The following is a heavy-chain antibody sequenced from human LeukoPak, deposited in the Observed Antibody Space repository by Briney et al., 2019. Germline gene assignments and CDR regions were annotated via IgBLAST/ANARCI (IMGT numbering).Heavy chain of an antibody. CDR1: GYTFTGYY. CDR3: AREILGITMVRGVIMPNDY. D-gene: IGHD3-10*01. Sequence: GASVKISCKASGYTFTGYYMHWVRQAPGQGLEWMGWINPNSGGTNYAQKFQGRVTMTRDTSISTAYMELSRLRSDDTAVYYCAREILGITMVRGVIMPNDYWGQGTLVTVSS. V-gene: IGHV1-2*02. J-gene: IGHJ4*02. CDR2: INPNSGGT.